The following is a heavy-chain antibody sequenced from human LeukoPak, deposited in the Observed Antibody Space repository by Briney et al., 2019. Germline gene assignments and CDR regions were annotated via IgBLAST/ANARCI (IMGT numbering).Heavy chain of an antibody. CDR2: INTDGRIT. D-gene: IGHD1-26*01. CDR3: TRDGGSFCDFDY. CDR1: GFSFRYFA. V-gene: IGHV3-64*02. Sequence: PGGSLGLSCVGSGFSFRYFAIHWARQAPGKGLEYVSVINTDGRITYYADSVKGRFTISRDNSKNTVYLQMGSLRGDDMAVYYCTRDGGSFCDFDYWGQGALVTVSS. J-gene: IGHJ4*02.